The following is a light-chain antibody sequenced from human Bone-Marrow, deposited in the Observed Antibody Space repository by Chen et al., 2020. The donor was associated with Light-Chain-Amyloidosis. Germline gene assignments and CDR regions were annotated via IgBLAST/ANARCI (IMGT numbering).Light chain of an antibody. V-gene: IGLV3-25*03. CDR2: RDT. Sequence: SYELTHPPSVPVSPGQTARLTRSGADLPTKYAYWYQQKPGQATVLVIHRDTERPSGTSERFSGSSSGTTATLTISGVQAEDEADYHCQAADSSGTYEVIFGGGTKLTVL. CDR1: DLPTKY. CDR3: QAADSSGTYEVI. J-gene: IGLJ2*01.